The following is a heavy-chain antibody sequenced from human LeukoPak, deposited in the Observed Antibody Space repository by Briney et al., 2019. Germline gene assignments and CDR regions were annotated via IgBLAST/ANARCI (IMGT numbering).Heavy chain of an antibody. V-gene: IGHV1-69*04. CDR1: GGTFSSYA. CDR3: ARTTTVTTGVYFQH. Sequence: SVKVSCKASGGTFSSYAISWVRQAPGQGLEWMGRIIPILGIANYAQKVQGRVTITADKSTSTAYMELSSLRSEDTAVYYCARTTTVTTGVYFQHWGQGTLVTVSS. J-gene: IGHJ1*01. D-gene: IGHD4-11*01. CDR2: IIPILGIA.